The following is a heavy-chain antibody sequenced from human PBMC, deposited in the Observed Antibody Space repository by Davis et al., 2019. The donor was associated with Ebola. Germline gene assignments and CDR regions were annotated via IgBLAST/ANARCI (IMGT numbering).Heavy chain of an antibody. V-gene: IGHV4-34*01. Sequence: MPSETLSLTCTVSGGSFNFYSWTWIRQSPGERLEWIGDINHTGETHYNPSLRRRVIISVDKSKEEFSLQVTSVTAADTAIYYCARGSPWFGVVDVLRGFDTWGQGSLVTVSS. CDR3: ARGSPWFGVVDVLRGFDT. CDR1: GGSFNFYS. D-gene: IGHD3-10*01. CDR2: INHTGET. J-gene: IGHJ5*02.